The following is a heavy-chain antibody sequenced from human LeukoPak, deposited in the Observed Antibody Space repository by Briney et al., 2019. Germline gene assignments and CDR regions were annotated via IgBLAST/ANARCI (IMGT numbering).Heavy chain of an antibody. Sequence: GGSLRLSCAASGFTFSSYWMPWVRQAPGKGLVWVSRINSDGSSTSYADSVKGRFTISRDNAKNTLYLQMNSLRAEDTAVYYCARDGGDGYNPDFDYWGQGTLVTVSS. CDR1: GFTFSSYW. CDR2: INSDGSST. V-gene: IGHV3-74*01. J-gene: IGHJ4*02. D-gene: IGHD5-24*01. CDR3: ARDGGDGYNPDFDY.